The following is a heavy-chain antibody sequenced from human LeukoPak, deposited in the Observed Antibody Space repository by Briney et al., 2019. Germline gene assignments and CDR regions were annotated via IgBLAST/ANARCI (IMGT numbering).Heavy chain of an antibody. CDR3: ARDGYFDY. CDR2: ISGNNDNT. J-gene: IGHJ4*02. V-gene: IGHV1-18*01. Sequence: ASVKVSCKASGYTFTSYGIGWVRQAPGQGLEWMGWISGNNDNTNYAQKIQGRVTMTTDTSTSTAYMELRSLGSADTAVYYCARDGYFDYWGQGTLVTVSS. CDR1: GYTFTSYG.